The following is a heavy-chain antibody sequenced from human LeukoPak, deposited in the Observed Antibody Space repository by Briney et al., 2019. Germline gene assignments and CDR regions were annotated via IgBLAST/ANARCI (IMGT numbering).Heavy chain of an antibody. V-gene: IGHV3-48*03. CDR3: ARWASSPVNGSDYYGIDY. J-gene: IGHJ4*02. CDR2: ISSGGGTI. Sequence: PGGSLRLSCAASGFTFSSCEMNWVRQAPGKGLEWVSYISSGGGTIYYADSVKGRFTISRDNAKNSLFLQMNSLRAEDTAVYYCARWASSPVNGSDYYGIDYWGQGTLVTASS. D-gene: IGHD3-22*01. CDR1: GFTFSSCE.